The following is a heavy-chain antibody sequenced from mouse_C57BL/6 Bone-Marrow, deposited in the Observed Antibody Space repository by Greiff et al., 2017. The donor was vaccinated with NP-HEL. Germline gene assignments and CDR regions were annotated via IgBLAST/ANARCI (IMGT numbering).Heavy chain of an antibody. CDR3: ARNGTVVATEAMDY. CDR1: GYSFTDYN. CDR2: INPNYGTT. Sequence: EVQVVESGPELVKPGASVKISCKASGYSFTDYNMNWVKQSNGKSLEWIGVINPNYGTTSYNQKFKGKATLTVDQSSSTAYMQLNSLTSEDSAVYYCARNGTVVATEAMDYWGQGTSVTVSS. J-gene: IGHJ4*01. V-gene: IGHV1-39*01. D-gene: IGHD1-1*01.